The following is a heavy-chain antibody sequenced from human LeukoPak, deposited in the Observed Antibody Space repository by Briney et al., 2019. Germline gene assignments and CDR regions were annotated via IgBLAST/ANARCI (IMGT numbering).Heavy chain of an antibody. CDR2: ISYDGSNK. Sequence: GRSLRLSCAASGFTFSSYAMHWVRQAPGKGLEWVAVISYDGSNKYYADSVKGRFTISRDNSKNTLYLQMNSLRAGDTAVYYCARDHPHSFIGYGMDVWGQGTTVTVSS. V-gene: IGHV3-30-3*01. J-gene: IGHJ6*02. CDR3: ARDHPHSFIGYGMDV. CDR1: GFTFSSYA. D-gene: IGHD3-16*02.